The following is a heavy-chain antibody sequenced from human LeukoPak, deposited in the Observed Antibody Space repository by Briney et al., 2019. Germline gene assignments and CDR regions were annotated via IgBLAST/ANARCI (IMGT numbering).Heavy chain of an antibody. D-gene: IGHD3-9*01. CDR2: IIPIFGTA. Sequence: ASVKVSCKASGGTFSSYAISWVRQAPGQGLEWMGGIIPIFGTANCAQKFQGRVTITADESTSTAYMELSSLRSEDTAVYYCARSYDILTGYFDYWGQGTLVTVSS. V-gene: IGHV1-69*13. CDR1: GGTFSSYA. CDR3: ARSYDILTGYFDY. J-gene: IGHJ4*02.